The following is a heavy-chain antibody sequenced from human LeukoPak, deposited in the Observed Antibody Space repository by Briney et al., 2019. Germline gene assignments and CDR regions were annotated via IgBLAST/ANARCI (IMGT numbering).Heavy chain of an antibody. CDR1: GVSVNSGDYY. J-gene: IGHJ4*02. Sequence: SETLSLTCTVSGVSVNSGDYYWGWLRQSPGKSLEGIGNIYSSGTTYYNPSLKSRVIISMDTSRNQFSLNLSSVTAADTAVYFCTRQLGTATTSVVDYWGQGTLVTVSS. CDR3: TRQLGTATTSVVDY. D-gene: IGHD1-7*01. CDR2: IYSSGTT. V-gene: IGHV4-39*01.